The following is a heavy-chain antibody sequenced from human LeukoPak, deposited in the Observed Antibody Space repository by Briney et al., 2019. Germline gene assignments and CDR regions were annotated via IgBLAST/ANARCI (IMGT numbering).Heavy chain of an antibody. CDR3: ARDLGGGTTSY. CDR1: GYSISSGYY. D-gene: IGHD1-7*01. J-gene: IGHJ4*02. CDR2: IYHSGST. V-gene: IGHV4-38-2*02. Sequence: SETLSLTCTVSGYSISSGYYWGWIRQPPGKGLEWIGSIYHSGSTYYNPSLKSRVTISVDTSKNQFSLKLSSVTAADTAVYYCARDLGGGTTSYWGQGTLDTVSS.